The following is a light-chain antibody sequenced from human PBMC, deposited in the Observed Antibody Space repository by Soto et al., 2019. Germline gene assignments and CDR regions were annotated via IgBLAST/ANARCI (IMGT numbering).Light chain of an antibody. J-gene: IGLJ1*01. CDR2: DLT. CDR3: TSYTTSLYV. Sequence: QSALTQPASVSGSPGQSITLSCSGSSGDIGGHKYVSWYQQHPGKAPKLIIYDLTNRPSGVSNRFSGSKSGNTASLTISGLQAEDEADYYCTSYTTSLYVFGSGTKVTVL. V-gene: IGLV2-14*01. CDR1: SGDIGGHKY.